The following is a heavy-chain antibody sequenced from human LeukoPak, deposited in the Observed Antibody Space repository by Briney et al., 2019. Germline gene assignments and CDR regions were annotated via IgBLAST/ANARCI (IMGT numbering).Heavy chain of an antibody. J-gene: IGHJ4*02. CDR1: GLTFSSYD. CDR3: ARGGDRDY. Sequence: GGSLRLSCAASGLTFSSYDMHWVRHVTGKRLEWLSAIGVAGDTYYLDSVKGRFTISRENAKNSLYLQMNSLRAGDTAVYYCARGGDRDYWGQGTLVTVSS. CDR2: IGVAGDT. V-gene: IGHV3-13*04.